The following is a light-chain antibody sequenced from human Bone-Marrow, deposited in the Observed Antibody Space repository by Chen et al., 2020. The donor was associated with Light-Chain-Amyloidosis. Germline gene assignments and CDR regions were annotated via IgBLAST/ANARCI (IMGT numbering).Light chain of an antibody. CDR3: QSADSSGSYLVI. CDR1: ALPKEN. Sequence: SYALTQPPPVSASPGQTARLTCSGDALPKENAYWYRQKPGQAPVLVIYKDSERPLGIPERFSGSSSGTTVTLTISGVQAEDEADYYCQSADSSGSYLVIFGGGTKLTVL. V-gene: IGLV3-25*03. CDR2: KDS. J-gene: IGLJ2*01.